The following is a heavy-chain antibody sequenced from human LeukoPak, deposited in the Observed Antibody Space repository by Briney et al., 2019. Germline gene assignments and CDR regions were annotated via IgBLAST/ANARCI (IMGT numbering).Heavy chain of an antibody. CDR3: AKGGIQLWSPGAY. V-gene: IGHV3-23*01. CDR1: GFTFTSYA. Sequence: GGSLRLSCAASGFTFTSYAMSWVREAPGKGLEWVSVISDSSDTSLYAHSVKGRFTISRDNSKNTLYVQMNSLRAEDTAVYYCAKGGIQLWSPGAYWGGGTLVAVSS. CDR2: ISDSSDTS. D-gene: IGHD5-18*01. J-gene: IGHJ4*02.